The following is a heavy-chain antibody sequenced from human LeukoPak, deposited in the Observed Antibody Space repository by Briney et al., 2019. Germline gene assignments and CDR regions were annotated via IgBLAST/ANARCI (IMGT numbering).Heavy chain of an antibody. V-gene: IGHV4-34*01. Sequence: PSETLSLTCAVYGGSFSGYYWSWIRQPPGKGLEWIGEINHSGSTNYNPSLKSRVTISVDTSKNQFSLKLSSVTAADTAVYYCARRGWYLHYFDYWGQGTLVTVSS. CDR1: GGSFSGYY. CDR3: ARRGWYLHYFDY. D-gene: IGHD2-15*01. J-gene: IGHJ4*02. CDR2: INHSGST.